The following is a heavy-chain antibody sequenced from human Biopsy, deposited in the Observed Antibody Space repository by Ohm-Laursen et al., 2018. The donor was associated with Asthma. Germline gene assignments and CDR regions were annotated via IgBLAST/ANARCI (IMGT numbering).Heavy chain of an antibody. Sequence: SLRLSCTASGFTFSDYYMSWIRQAPGKGLEWVSYISSSGSTIYYADSVKGRFTIPRDNAKNSLYLQMNSLRAEDTAVYYCARDRGIAAAGTEFDYWGQGTLVTVSS. D-gene: IGHD6-13*01. V-gene: IGHV3-11*01. CDR1: GFTFSDYY. CDR2: ISSSGSTI. CDR3: ARDRGIAAAGTEFDY. J-gene: IGHJ4*02.